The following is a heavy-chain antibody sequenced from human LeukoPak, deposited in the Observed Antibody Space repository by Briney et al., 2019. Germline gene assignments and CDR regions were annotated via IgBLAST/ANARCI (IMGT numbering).Heavy chain of an antibody. CDR2: IYYSGST. J-gene: IGHJ4*02. CDR1: GGSVSSGDKY. Sequence: SQTLSLTCNVSGGSVSSGDKYWSWIRQPPGKGLEWIGYIYYSGSTYYNPSLKSRLTISVDTSENQFSLHLTSVTAADTAVYFCARVTRWAGLDFWGQGTLVTVSS. V-gene: IGHV4-30-4*01. D-gene: IGHD2-21*02. CDR3: ARVTRWAGLDF.